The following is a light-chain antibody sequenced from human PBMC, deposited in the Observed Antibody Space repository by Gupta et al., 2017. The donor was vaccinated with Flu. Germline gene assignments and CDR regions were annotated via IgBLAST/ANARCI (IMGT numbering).Light chain of an antibody. J-gene: IGLJ3*02. V-gene: IGLV2-14*03. CDR3: TSFTTSSTWV. Sequence: QSGLTQPASVSGSPRQSITISCTGTSLDIGTYNYVSWYQQHPGKAPKLMIYEVTNRPSGVSDRFSGSKFGNTASLTISGLQGEDEAHYYCTSFTTSSTWVFGGGTKLTVL. CDR1: SLDIGTYNY. CDR2: EVT.